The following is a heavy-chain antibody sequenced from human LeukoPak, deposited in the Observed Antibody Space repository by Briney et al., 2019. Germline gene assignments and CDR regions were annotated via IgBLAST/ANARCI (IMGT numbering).Heavy chain of an antibody. V-gene: IGHV4-59*12. Sequence: SQTLSLTCSISGGSISNKYWSWIRQPPGKGLEWIGYIYYTGSTNYNPSLKSRVTVSLATSRNQFSLKLTSVTAADTAAYYCVRDCGNFDIDYWGQGTLVTVSS. J-gene: IGHJ4*02. CDR1: GGSISNKY. CDR2: IYYTGST. D-gene: IGHD3-22*01. CDR3: VRDCGNFDIDY.